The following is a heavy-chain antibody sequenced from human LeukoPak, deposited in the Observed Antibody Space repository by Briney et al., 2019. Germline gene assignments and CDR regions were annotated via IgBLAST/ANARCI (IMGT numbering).Heavy chain of an antibody. J-gene: IGHJ2*01. D-gene: IGHD4-17*01. CDR3: ARGGNHGDYWYFDL. CDR1: GFTFSTYW. V-gene: IGHV3-74*01. Sequence: GGSLRLSCAASGFTFSTYWMHWVRQAPGKGLVWVSRISSDGSITGYADSVKGRFTISRDNAKNTLYLQMNSLRAEDTAVYYCARGGNHGDYWYFDLWGRGTLVTVSS. CDR2: ISSDGSIT.